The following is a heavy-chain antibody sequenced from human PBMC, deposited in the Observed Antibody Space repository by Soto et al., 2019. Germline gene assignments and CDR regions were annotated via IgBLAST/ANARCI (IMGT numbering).Heavy chain of an antibody. J-gene: IGHJ4*02. CDR1: GGSFSGYY. Sequence: SETLSLTCAVYGGSFSGYYWSWIRQPPGKGLEWIGEINHRGSTNYNASLKSRVTISVDTSKNQFSRKLSSVTVAGTAVYYCARGSSIAARTFDYWGQGTLVTVSS. V-gene: IGHV4-34*01. D-gene: IGHD6-6*01. CDR2: INHRGST. CDR3: ARGSSIAARTFDY.